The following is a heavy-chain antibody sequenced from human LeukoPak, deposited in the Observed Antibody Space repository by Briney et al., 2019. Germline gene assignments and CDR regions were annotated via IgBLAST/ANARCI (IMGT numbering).Heavy chain of an antibody. D-gene: IGHD3-3*01. CDR1: GGSISGSSYY. Sequence: SETLSLTCTVSGGSISGSSYYWGWIRQPPGKGLEWIGSIYYSGSTYYNPSLKSRVTISVDTSKNQFSLKLSSVTAADTAVYYCARQSTIFGVVITPDDAFDIWGQGTMVTVSS. CDR3: ARQSTIFGVVITPDDAFDI. J-gene: IGHJ3*02. CDR2: IYYSGST. V-gene: IGHV4-39*01.